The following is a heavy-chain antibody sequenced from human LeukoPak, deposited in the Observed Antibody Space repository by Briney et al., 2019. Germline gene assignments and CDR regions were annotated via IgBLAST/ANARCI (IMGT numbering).Heavy chain of an antibody. CDR1: GGSISSYY. CDR3: AREYSWYYFDY. Sequence: PSETLSLTCTVSGGSISSYYWGWIRQPPGKGLEWIGSIYYSGSTYYNPSLKGRVTISVDKSKNQFSLKLSSVTAADTAVYYCAREYSWYYFDYWGQGTLVTVSS. D-gene: IGHD2-15*01. CDR2: IYYSGST. V-gene: IGHV4-39*07. J-gene: IGHJ4*02.